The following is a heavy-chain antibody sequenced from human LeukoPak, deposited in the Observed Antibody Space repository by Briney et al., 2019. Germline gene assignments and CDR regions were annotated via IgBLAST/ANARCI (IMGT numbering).Heavy chain of an antibody. J-gene: IGHJ6*03. D-gene: IGHD6-19*01. CDR3: AREGSSGWYGTWDYYYYMDV. CDR1: GFTVSSNY. V-gene: IGHV3-53*01. Sequence: GGSLRLSCAASGFTVSSNYMSWVRQAPGKGLEWVSVIYSGGSTYYADSVKGRFTISRDNSKNTLYLQMNSLRAEDTAVYYCAREGSSGWYGTWDYYYYMDVWGKGTTVGVSS. CDR2: IYSGGST.